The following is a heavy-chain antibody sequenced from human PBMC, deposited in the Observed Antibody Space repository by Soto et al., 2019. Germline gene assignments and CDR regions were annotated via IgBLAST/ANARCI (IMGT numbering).Heavy chain of an antibody. D-gene: IGHD5-18*01. V-gene: IGHV3-9*01. CDR2: ISWNSGRI. CDR1: GFTFDDYA. J-gene: IGHJ6*02. Sequence: GGSLRLSCAASGFTFDDYAMHWVRQAPGKGLEWVSGISWNSGRIGYADSVKGRFTISRDNARNTLYLQMNSLSAEDTAVYYCVRDGYPAWVYGVDVWGQGTTVTVSS. CDR3: VRDGYPAWVYGVDV.